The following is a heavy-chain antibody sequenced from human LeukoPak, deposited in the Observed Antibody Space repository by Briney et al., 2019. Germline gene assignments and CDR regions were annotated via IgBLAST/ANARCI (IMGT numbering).Heavy chain of an antibody. V-gene: IGHV4-59*01. Sequence: SETLSLTCTISGGSINDYYWSWIRQPPGKGLEWIGYIYYSGSTNYNPSLKSRVTISVDTSKNQFSLKLSSVTAADTAVYYCARGQGATIALGYWGQGTLVTVSS. D-gene: IGHD1-26*01. CDR3: ARGQGATIALGY. CDR2: IYYSGST. J-gene: IGHJ4*02. CDR1: GGSINDYY.